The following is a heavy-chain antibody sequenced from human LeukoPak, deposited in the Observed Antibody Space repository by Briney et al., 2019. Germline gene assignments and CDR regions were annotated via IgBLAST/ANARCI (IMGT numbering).Heavy chain of an antibody. J-gene: IGHJ4*02. CDR3: ARGSTTQRFDY. Sequence: SETLSLTCAVYGGSFSGYYWSWIRQPPGKGLEWIGEINHSGSTNYNPSLKSRVTISVGTSKNQFSLKLSSVTAADTAVYYCARGSTTQRFDYWGQGTLVTVSS. CDR1: GGSFSGYY. CDR2: INHSGST. V-gene: IGHV4-34*01. D-gene: IGHD1-14*01.